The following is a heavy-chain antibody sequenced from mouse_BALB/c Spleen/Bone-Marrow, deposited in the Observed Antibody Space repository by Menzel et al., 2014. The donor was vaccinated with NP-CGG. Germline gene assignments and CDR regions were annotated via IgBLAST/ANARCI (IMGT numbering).Heavy chain of an antibody. CDR1: GYSFTSYW. J-gene: IGHJ3*01. V-gene: IGHV1S82*01. Sequence: VQLQQSGAELVRPGASVKLSCKASGYSFTSYWMNWVKQRPGQGLEWIGMIHPSDSETRLNQKFKDKATLTVDKSSSTAYMQLSSLTFDDSTVYFCARAIYYDYDDGGPFAYRSQGTLVTVSA. CDR2: IHPSDSET. D-gene: IGHD2-4*01. CDR3: ARAIYYDYDDGGPFAY.